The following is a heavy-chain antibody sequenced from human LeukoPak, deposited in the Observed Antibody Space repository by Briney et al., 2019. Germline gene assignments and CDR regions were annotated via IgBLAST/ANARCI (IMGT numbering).Heavy chain of an antibody. V-gene: IGHV4-34*01. CDR1: GASFSGYS. D-gene: IGHD2-15*01. CDR2: INHSGST. Sequence: SETLSLTCAVYGASFSGYSWSWIRQPPGKGLEWIGEINHSGSTNYNPSLKSRVTISVDTSKKQFSLKQSSVTAADTAVYYCARGFCSGGSCYGAFDIWAKGQWSPSLQ. J-gene: IGHJ3*02. CDR3: ARGFCSGGSCYGAFDI.